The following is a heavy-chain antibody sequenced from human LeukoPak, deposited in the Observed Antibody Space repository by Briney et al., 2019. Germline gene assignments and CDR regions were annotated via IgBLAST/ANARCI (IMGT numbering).Heavy chain of an antibody. CDR2: IRGDGSEK. D-gene: IGHD2-8*01. J-gene: IGHJ4*02. Sequence: GGSLRLSCVASGFTFSSSWMTWVRQAPGKGLEWVASIRGDGSEKTSVDSVKGRFTISRDNAKNSLYLQMDSLRAEDTAVYYCARGPANGQAFDYWGQGTLVSVSS. V-gene: IGHV3-7*01. CDR1: GFTFSSSW. CDR3: ARGPANGQAFDY.